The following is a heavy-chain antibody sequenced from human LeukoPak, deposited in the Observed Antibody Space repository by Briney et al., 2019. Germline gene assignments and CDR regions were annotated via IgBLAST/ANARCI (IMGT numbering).Heavy chain of an antibody. CDR1: GYTFTGYY. V-gene: IGHV1-2*02. CDR2: INPNSGGT. Sequence: ASVKVSCKASGYTFTGYYMHWVRQAPGQGLEWMGWINPNSGGTNYAQKFQGRVTMTRDTSISTAYMELSGLRSDDTAVYYCARGQYYYDSSGYSPVDYWGQGTLVTVSS. J-gene: IGHJ4*02. CDR3: ARGQYYYDSSGYSPVDY. D-gene: IGHD3-22*01.